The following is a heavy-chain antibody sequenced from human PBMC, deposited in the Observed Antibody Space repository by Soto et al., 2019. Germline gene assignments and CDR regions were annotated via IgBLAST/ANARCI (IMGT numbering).Heavy chain of an antibody. V-gene: IGHV1-46*01. D-gene: IGHD6-19*01. CDR2: INPGGGST. Sequence: ASVKVSCKESGYTFTSYYMHWVRQAPGQGLEWMGVINPGGGSTSYAQRFHGRVTMTRDTSTSTVYMDLSSLRSEDTAVYYCARGLAVAYSHGLFWGQGTMGTVSS. CDR3: ARGLAVAYSHGLF. J-gene: IGHJ4*02. CDR1: GYTFTSYY.